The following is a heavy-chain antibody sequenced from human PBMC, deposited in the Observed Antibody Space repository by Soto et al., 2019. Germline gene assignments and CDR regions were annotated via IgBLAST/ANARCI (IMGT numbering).Heavy chain of an antibody. CDR2: MNPNTVYT. V-gene: IGHV1-8*01. J-gene: IGHJ3*02. Sequence: ASVKVSCKASGYTVTGYDIHWGRRATGQGHEGMGWMNPNTVYTANAQNFQGRVPMTRTISISTVYMDLSGVSSGETAVYYCARTSLQRVLDIWGQGTMVTDSS. D-gene: IGHD4-4*01. CDR1: GYTVTGYD. CDR3: ARTSLQRVLDI.